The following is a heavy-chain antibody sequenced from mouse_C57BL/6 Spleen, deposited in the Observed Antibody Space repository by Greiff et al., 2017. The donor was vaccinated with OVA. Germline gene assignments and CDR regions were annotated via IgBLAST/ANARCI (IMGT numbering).Heavy chain of an antibody. V-gene: IGHV5-9-1*02. CDR2: ISSGGDYI. Sequence: EVNVVESGEGLVKPGGSLKLSCAASGFTFSSYAMSWVRQTPEKRLEWVAYISSGGDYIYYADTVKGRFTISRDNARNTLYLQMSSLKSEDTAMYYCTRDAAWFAYWGQGTLVTVSA. CDR1: GFTFSSYA. CDR3: TRDAAWFAY. J-gene: IGHJ3*01.